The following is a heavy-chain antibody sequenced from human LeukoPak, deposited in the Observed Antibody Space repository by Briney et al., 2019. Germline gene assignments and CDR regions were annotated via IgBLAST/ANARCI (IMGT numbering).Heavy chain of an antibody. J-gene: IGHJ4*02. Sequence: WISAYNGNTNYAQKLQGRVTMTTDTSTSTAYMELRSLRSDDTAVYYCARVGGRVGERAFDYWGQGTLVTVSS. CDR2: ISAYNGNT. CDR3: ARVGGRVGERAFDY. D-gene: IGHD1-26*01. V-gene: IGHV1-18*01.